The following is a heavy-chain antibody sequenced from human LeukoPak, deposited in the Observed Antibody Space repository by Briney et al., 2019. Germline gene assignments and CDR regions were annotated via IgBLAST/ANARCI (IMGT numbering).Heavy chain of an antibody. J-gene: IGHJ5*02. CDR3: ARAGYCSSTGCYGVFDP. D-gene: IGHD2-2*01. CDR2: INPNSGGT. CDR1: GYTFTGYY. Sequence: ASVKVSCKASGYTFTGYYMHWVRQAPGQGLEWMEWINPNSGGTNYAQKFQGRVTMTRDTSISTAYMELSRLRSDDTAVYYCARAGYCSSTGCYGVFDPWGQGTLVTVSS. V-gene: IGHV1-2*02.